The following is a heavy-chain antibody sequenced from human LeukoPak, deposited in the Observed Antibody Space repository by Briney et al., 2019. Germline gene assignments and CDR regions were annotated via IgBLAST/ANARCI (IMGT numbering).Heavy chain of an antibody. Sequence: QTGGSLRLSCAASGFTFSGYAMSWVRQAPGKGLEWVSAISGSGGSTYYADSVKGRFTISRDNSKNTLYLQMNSLRAEDTAVYYCAKDLGDYYDSSGYYFLSYYYYGMDVWGQGTTVTVSS. D-gene: IGHD3-22*01. CDR1: GFTFSGYA. CDR2: ISGSGGST. J-gene: IGHJ6*02. V-gene: IGHV3-23*01. CDR3: AKDLGDYYDSSGYYFLSYYYYGMDV.